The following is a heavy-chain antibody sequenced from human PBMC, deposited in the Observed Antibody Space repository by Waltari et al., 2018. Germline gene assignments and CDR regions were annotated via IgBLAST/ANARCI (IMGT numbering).Heavy chain of an antibody. J-gene: IGHJ3*02. CDR1: GGSISSYY. CDR3: ARGMEWELPHDAFDI. V-gene: IGHV4-59*01. CDR2: IYYSGST. D-gene: IGHD1-26*01. Sequence: QVQLQESGPGLVKPSETLSLTCTVSGGSISSYYWSWSRQPPGKGLEWIGYIYYSGSTNYNPSLKSRVTISVDTSKNQFSLKLSSVTAADTAVYYCARGMEWELPHDAFDIWGQGTMVTVSS.